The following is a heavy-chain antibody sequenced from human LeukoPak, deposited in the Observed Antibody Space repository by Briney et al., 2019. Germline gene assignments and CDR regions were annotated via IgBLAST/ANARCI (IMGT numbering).Heavy chain of an antibody. D-gene: IGHD3-22*01. J-gene: IGHJ4*02. CDR2: ISYDGSNK. Sequence: GSCLRLSCAASGFTLSSYAQHWVREAPGKGLEWVAVISYDGSNKYYTDSVKGRFTISRDNSKNTLYLHMNSLRAEDTAVYYCARDRSGYYFDYWGQGTLVTVSS. CDR1: GFTLSSYA. V-gene: IGHV3-30-3*01. CDR3: ARDRSGYYFDY.